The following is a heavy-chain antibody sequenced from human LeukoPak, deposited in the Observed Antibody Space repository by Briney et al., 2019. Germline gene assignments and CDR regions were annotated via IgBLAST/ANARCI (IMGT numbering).Heavy chain of an antibody. Sequence: GGSLRLSCAASGFTFSSYSMNWVRQAPGKGLEWVSSISSSSSYIYYADSVKGRFTISRDNSKNTLYLQMNSLRAEDTAVYYCAKVSRFGELLSAPLDYWGQGTLVTVSS. CDR3: AKVSRFGELLSAPLDY. CDR1: GFTFSSYS. J-gene: IGHJ4*02. CDR2: ISSSSSYI. V-gene: IGHV3-21*04. D-gene: IGHD3-10*01.